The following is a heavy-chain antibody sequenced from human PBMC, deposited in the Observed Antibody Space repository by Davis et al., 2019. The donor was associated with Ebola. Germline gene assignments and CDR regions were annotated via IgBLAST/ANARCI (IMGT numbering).Heavy chain of an antibody. CDR3: ARDHPYGDYSYYYYYGMDF. V-gene: IGHV4-4*02. Sequence: SETLSLTCAVFGGSMSSNNWWSWVRQSPAKGLEWIGEINHSGSTNYNPSLKSRVTISVDRSKNQFTLEVNSLTAADTAVYYCARDHPYGDYSYYYYYGMDFWGKGTTVTVSS. J-gene: IGHJ6*04. CDR1: GGSMSSNNW. D-gene: IGHD4-17*01. CDR2: INHSGST.